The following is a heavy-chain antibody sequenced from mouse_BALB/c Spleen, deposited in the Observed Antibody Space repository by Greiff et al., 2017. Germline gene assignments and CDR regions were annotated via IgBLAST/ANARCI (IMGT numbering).Heavy chain of an antibody. J-gene: IGHJ4*01. D-gene: IGHD2-1*01. CDR2: IYPGSGST. Sequence: QVQLQQPGAELVKPGTSVKLSCKASGYNFTSYWINWVKLRPGQGLEWIGDIYPGSGSTNYNEKFKSKATLTVDTSSSTAYMQLSSLASEDSALYYCARRGNYGGYAMDYWGQGTSVTVSS. CDR1: GYNFTSYW. V-gene: IGHV1-55*01. CDR3: ARRGNYGGYAMDY.